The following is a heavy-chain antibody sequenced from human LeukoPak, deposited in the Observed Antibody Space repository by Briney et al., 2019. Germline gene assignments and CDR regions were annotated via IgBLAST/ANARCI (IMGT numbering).Heavy chain of an antibody. V-gene: IGHV4-39*07. J-gene: IGHJ6*03. CDR1: SGSISTSNYY. CDR3: ARLELHFYYMDV. Sequence: SETLSLTCTVSSGSISTSNYYWGWVRQPPGEALEWIGNIFYSGSTYYSPSLKSRVTISLDTSRNQFSLKLSSVTAADTAVYYCARLELHFYYMDVWGKGTTVTISS. D-gene: IGHD3-10*01. CDR2: IFYSGST.